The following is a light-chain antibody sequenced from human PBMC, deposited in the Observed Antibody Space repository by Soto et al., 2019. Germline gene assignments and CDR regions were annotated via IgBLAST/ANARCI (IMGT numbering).Light chain of an antibody. CDR2: KVS. J-gene: IGKJ4*01. V-gene: IGKV2-30*01. CDR1: QSLVYSDGNTY. Sequence: DVVMTQSPLSLPVTLGQPASISCRSSQSLVYSDGNTYLNWFHQRPGQSPRRLIYKVSNRDSGGPGRCGGSGSGTDFTLKISRVEAEDVGVCYCMQGTYWPRLTFGGGTKVEIK. CDR3: MQGTYWPRLT.